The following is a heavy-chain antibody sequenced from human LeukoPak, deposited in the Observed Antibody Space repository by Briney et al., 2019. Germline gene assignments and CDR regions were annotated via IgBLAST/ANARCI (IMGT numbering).Heavy chain of an antibody. D-gene: IGHD5-18*01. CDR2: IYHSGST. J-gene: IGHJ4*02. CDR1: GYSISNGYY. CDR3: ASKVWIQLAEVEDY. Sequence: SETLSLTCTVSGYSISNGYYWGWIRQPPGKGLEWIGSIYHSGSTYYNPSLKSRVTISVDTSKNQFSLKLSSVTAADTAVYYCASKVWIQLAEVEDYWGQGTLVTVSS. V-gene: IGHV4-38-2*02.